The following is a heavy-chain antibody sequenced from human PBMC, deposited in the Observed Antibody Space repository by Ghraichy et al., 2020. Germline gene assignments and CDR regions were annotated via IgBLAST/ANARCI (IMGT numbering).Heavy chain of an antibody. J-gene: IGHJ6*02. CDR2: IGGGGART. Sequence: GESLNISCEASGFTFRDFAMNWVRRAPGKGLEWVSDIGGGGARTSYADAVTGRFSISRDNSKNTLYLQMSSLRAEDSAVYYCAKGLNPISSKFRNTYYYNTMDVWGQGTTVTVSS. V-gene: IGHV3-23*01. CDR3: AKGLNPISSKFRNTYYYNTMDV. D-gene: IGHD3-10*01. CDR1: GFTFRDFA.